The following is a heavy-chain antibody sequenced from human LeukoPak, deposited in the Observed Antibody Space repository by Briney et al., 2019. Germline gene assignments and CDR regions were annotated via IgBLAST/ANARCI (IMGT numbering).Heavy chain of an antibody. Sequence: WGSLRLSCAASGFTFSSYAVSWVRQAPRKGLEWVSAISGGGDNTYYADSVKGRFTISRDNSKNTLYLHMNSLRAEDTAVYYCAKERGSLPAGQNRFDYWGQGTLVTVSS. V-gene: IGHV3-23*01. CDR1: GFTFSSYA. J-gene: IGHJ4*02. D-gene: IGHD2-2*01. CDR3: AKERGSLPAGQNRFDY. CDR2: ISGGGDNT.